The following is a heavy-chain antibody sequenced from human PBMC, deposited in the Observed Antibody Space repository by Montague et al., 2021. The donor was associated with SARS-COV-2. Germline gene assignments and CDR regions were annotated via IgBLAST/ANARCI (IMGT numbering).Heavy chain of an antibody. J-gene: IGHJ6*02. CDR3: ARDLGFYGMDV. Sequence: SLSLSCSASGFTFSSYAMHWVRQAPGKGLEWVAVISYDGSNKYYADSVKGRFTISRDNSKNTLYLQMNSLRAEDTAVYYCARDLGFYGMDVWGQGTTVTVSS. V-gene: IGHV3-30*04. CDR2: ISYDGSNK. CDR1: GFTFSSYA.